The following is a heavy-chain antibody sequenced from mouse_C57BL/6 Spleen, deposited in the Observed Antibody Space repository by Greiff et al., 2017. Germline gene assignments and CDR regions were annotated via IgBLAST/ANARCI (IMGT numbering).Heavy chain of an antibody. CDR3: ARGGYYCGSSSHWYFDV. V-gene: IGHV1-82*01. J-gene: IGHJ1*03. CDR1: GYAFSSSW. CDR2: IYPGDGDT. Sequence: QVQLQQPGPELVKPGASVKISCKASGYAFSSSWMNWVKQRPGKGLEWIGRIYPGDGDTNYNGKFKGKATLTADKSSSTAYMQLSSLTSEDSAVYFCARGGYYCGSSSHWYFDVWGTGTTVTVSS. D-gene: IGHD1-1*01.